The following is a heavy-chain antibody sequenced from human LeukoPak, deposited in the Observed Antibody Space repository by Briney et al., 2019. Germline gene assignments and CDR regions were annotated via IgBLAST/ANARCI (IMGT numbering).Heavy chain of an antibody. CDR2: INPNSGGT. V-gene: IGHV1-2*06. Sequence: GASVKVSCKASGYTFTGYYMHWVRQAPGQGLEWMGRINPNSGGTNYAQKFQGRVTMTRDTSISTAYMELSRLRSDDTAVYYCARVMYYYDSSGYYYWGQGTLVTVSS. CDR3: ARVMYYYDSSGYYY. D-gene: IGHD3-22*01. J-gene: IGHJ4*02. CDR1: GYTFTGYY.